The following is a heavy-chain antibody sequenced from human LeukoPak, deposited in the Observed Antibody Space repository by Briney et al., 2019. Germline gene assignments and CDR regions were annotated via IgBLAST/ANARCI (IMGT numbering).Heavy chain of an antibody. CDR3: ARAKTGEDFDY. V-gene: IGHV4-59*01. D-gene: IGHD7-27*01. CDR1: GGSISSYY. CDR2: IYYSGST. Sequence: SETLSLTCTVSGGSISSYYWSWIRKPPGKGLEWIGSIYYSGSTNYNPSLKSRVTISVDTSKNQFSLNLTSVTAADTAVYYCARAKTGEDFDYWGQGTLVTVSS. J-gene: IGHJ4*02.